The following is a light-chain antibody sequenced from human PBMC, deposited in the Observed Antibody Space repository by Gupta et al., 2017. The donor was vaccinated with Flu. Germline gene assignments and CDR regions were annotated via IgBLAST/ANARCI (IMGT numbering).Light chain of an antibody. Sequence: IVMTQSPATLSVSPGERATLSCRASQSVSSNLAWYQQKPGQAPRLLIYGASTRATGIPARFSGSGSGTEFTLTISSLQSEDFAVYYWQQDNNLGTFGQGTKVEIK. V-gene: IGKV3-15*01. J-gene: IGKJ1*01. CDR2: GAS. CDR3: QQDNNLGT. CDR1: QSVSSN.